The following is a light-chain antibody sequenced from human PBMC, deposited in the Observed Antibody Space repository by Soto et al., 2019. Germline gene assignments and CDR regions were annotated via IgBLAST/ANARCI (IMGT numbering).Light chain of an antibody. CDR3: VLYVGGAGPWV. V-gene: IGLV8-61*01. Sequence: QTVVTQEPSFSVSPGGTVTLTCGLDSGSVSTSYYPGWYQQTPGQAPRTLIYSTYTRSSGVPDRFSGSILGNKAVLTITGAQADDESDYYCVLYVGGAGPWVFGGGTKLTLL. CDR1: SGSVSTSYY. CDR2: STY. J-gene: IGLJ3*02.